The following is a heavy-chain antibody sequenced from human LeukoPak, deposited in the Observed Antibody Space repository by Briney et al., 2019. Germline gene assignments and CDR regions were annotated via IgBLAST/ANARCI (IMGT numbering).Heavy chain of an antibody. J-gene: IGHJ3*02. V-gene: IGHV2-5*01. CDR1: GFSLSTSGMY. Sequence: ESGPTLVNPTQTLTLTCTFSGFSLSTSGMYVGWIRQPPGKALEWLALIYWNDGKRYSPSLKSRLTITKDTSKNQVVLTMTNMDPVDTATYYCAHRNSDYRAFDIWGQGTMVTVSS. D-gene: IGHD4-11*01. CDR2: IYWNDGK. CDR3: AHRNSDYRAFDI.